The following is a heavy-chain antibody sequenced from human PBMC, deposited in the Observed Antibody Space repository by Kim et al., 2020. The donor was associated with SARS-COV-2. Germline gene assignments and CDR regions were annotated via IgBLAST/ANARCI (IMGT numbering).Heavy chain of an antibody. CDR3: AREGAPRTPYYYYYYMDV. J-gene: IGHJ6*03. V-gene: IGHV3-11*01. CDR1: GFTFSDYY. CDR2: ISSSGSTI. D-gene: IGHD6-6*01. Sequence: GGSLRLSCAASGFTFSDYYMSWIRQAPGKGLEWVSYISSSGSTIYYADSVKGRFTISRDNAKNSLYLQINSLRAEDTAVYYCAREGAPRTPYYYYYYMDVWGKGTTVTVSS.